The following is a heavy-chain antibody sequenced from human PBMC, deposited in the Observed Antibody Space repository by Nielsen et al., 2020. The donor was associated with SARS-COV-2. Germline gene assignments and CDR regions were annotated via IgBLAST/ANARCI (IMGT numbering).Heavy chain of an antibody. V-gene: IGHV3-30-3*02. CDR3: AKVYCSSTSCLWDYYYYYYMDV. J-gene: IGHJ6*03. Sequence: WIRQPPGKGLEWVAVISYDGSNKYYADSVKGRFTISRDNSKNTLYLQMNSLRAEDTAVHYCAKVYCSSTSCLWDYYYYYYMDVWGKGTTVTVSS. D-gene: IGHD2-2*01. CDR2: ISYDGSNK.